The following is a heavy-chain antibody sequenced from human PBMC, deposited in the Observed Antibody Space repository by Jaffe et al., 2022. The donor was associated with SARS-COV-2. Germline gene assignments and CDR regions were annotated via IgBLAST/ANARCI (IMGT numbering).Heavy chain of an antibody. V-gene: IGHV3-74*01. D-gene: IGHD1-1*01. Sequence: ELQLVESGGGLVQPGGSLRLSCAASGFTFSRYWMHWVRQAPGKGLVWVSRINSDGSSTSYADSVKGRFTISRDNAKNTLYLQMNGLRAEDTALFYCARESTGYYVLDVWGQGTTVTVS. CDR3: ARESTGYYVLDV. J-gene: IGHJ6*02. CDR1: GFTFSRYW. CDR2: INSDGSST.